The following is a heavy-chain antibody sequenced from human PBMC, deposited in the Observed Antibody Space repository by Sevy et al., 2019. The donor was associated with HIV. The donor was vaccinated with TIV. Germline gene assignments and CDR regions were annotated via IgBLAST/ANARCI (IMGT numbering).Heavy chain of an antibody. J-gene: IGHJ4*02. CDR3: ARAFCSGGRCYSLAY. CDR2: ISPHNGDR. V-gene: IGHV1-18*04. D-gene: IGHD2-15*01. Sequence: ASVKVSCKASGYTFTTYRITWVRQAPGQGLEWMGWISPHNGDRNYAQRDRGRVTMTTDTSTSTAYMELRSLRSDATAVYYCARAFCSGGRCYSLAYWGQGTLVTVSS. CDR1: GYTFTTYR.